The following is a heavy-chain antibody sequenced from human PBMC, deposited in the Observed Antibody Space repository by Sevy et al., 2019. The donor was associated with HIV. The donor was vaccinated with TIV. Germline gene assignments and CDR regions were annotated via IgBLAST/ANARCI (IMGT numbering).Heavy chain of an antibody. CDR1: GFSLSNYA. J-gene: IGHJ4*02. Sequence: GGSLRLSCAASGFSLSNYAMSWVRQAPGKGLEWISTKTGSAGVTYYADSVKGRFTISRDNSKNTLFLQMNSLRAEDTALDYGAKGRIPSIGTLGPFDSWGQGTLVTVSS. D-gene: IGHD6-6*01. CDR2: KTGSAGVT. CDR3: AKGRIPSIGTLGPFDS. V-gene: IGHV3-23*01.